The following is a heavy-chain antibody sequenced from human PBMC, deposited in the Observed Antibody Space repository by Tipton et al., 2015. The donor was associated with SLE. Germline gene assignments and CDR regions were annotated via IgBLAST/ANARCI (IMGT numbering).Heavy chain of an antibody. CDR3: ARGGEAAAAAKGNWFDP. Sequence: TLSLTCAVYGGSFSGYYWSWIRQPPGKGLEWIGEINHSGSTNYNPSLKSRVTISVDTSKNQFSLKLSSVTAADTAVYYCARGGEAAAAAKGNWFDPWGQGTLVTVSS. J-gene: IGHJ5*02. CDR2: INHSGST. CDR1: GGSFSGYY. V-gene: IGHV4-34*01. D-gene: IGHD6-13*01.